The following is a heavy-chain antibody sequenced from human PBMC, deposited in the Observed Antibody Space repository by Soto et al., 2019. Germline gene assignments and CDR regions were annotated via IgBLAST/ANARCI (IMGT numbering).Heavy chain of an antibody. CDR3: ATPGIAAAGTGDY. D-gene: IGHD6-13*01. V-gene: IGHV1-46*03. Sequence: QVQLVQSGAEVKKPGASVKVSCKASGYTFTSYYMHWVRQAPGQGLEWMGIINPSGGSTSYAQKFQGRVTMTRDTSTSTVYMELRSLRSEDTAVYYCATPGIAAAGTGDYWGQGTLVTVSS. CDR1: GYTFTSYY. CDR2: INPSGGST. J-gene: IGHJ4*02.